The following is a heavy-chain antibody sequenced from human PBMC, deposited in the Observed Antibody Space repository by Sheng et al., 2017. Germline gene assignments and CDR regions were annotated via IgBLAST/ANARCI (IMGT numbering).Heavy chain of an antibody. Sequence: QVQLVQSGAEVKKPGSSVKVSCKASGGTFSSYAISWVRQAPGQGLEWMGGIIPILGIANYAQKFQGRVTITADKSTSTAYMELSSLRSEDTAVYYCARAVGENYGAPGHYYYYYYMDVWGKGTTVTVSS. CDR3: ARAVGENYGAPGHYYYYYYMDV. D-gene: IGHD4-17*01. CDR1: GGTFSSYA. V-gene: IGHV1-69*04. J-gene: IGHJ6*03. CDR2: IIPILGIA.